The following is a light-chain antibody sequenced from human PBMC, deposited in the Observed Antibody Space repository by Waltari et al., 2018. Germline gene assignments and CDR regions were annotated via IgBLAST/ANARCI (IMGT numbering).Light chain of an antibody. CDR2: GAF. V-gene: IGKV3D-15*01. CDR3: QHYNNWPLT. CDR1: QVGSNA. J-gene: IGKJ1*01. Sequence: EIVMTQCPGTLSVYPVERATFSRRGSQVGSNALAWYQQKPGQAPRLLIYGAFKRASGIPARISGSGSGTEFTLTISSLQSEDFAVYYCQHYNNWPLTFGQGTKVEIK.